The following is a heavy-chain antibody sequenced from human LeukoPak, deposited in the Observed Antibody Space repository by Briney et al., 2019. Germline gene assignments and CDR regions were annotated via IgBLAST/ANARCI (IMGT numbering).Heavy chain of an antibody. CDR2: IYYSGST. Sequence: SETLSLTCTVSGGSISSYYWSWIRQPPGKGLEWIGYIYYSGSTNYNPSLKSRVTISVDTSKNQFSLKLSSVTAADTAVYYCARGPNAAAGFDYWSQGTLVTVSS. J-gene: IGHJ4*02. D-gene: IGHD6-13*01. CDR1: GGSISSYY. V-gene: IGHV4-59*01. CDR3: ARGPNAAAGFDY.